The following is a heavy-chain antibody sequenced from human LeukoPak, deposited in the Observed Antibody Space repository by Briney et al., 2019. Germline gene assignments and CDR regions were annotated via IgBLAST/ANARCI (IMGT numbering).Heavy chain of an antibody. CDR1: GYTFTSYG. CDR2: IIPILGTA. D-gene: IGHD3-22*01. Sequence: GASVKVSCKASGYTFTSYGISWVRQAPGHGLEWMGGIIPILGTANYAQKFQGRVTMTADGSTSTAYMELSSLRSEDTAVYYCAREAFYDSSGYYHGDSWGQGSLVTVSS. J-gene: IGHJ4*02. CDR3: AREAFYDSSGYYHGDS. V-gene: IGHV1-69*13.